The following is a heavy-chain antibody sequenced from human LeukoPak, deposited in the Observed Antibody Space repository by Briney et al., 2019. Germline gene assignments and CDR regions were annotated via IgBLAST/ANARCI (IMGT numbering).Heavy chain of an antibody. CDR3: AKDSKAVTGTGNIDY. V-gene: IGHV3-9*01. CDR1: GFTFDDYA. CDR2: ISWNSGTT. J-gene: IGHJ4*02. D-gene: IGHD6-19*01. Sequence: GGALRLSCAASGFTFDDYAMHWVRQAPGKGLEWVSGISWNSGTTGYAHSVKARFTLSRDNANNFLYLQMNSLRAQDTALYYCAKDSKAVTGTGNIDYWGQGTLVTVSS.